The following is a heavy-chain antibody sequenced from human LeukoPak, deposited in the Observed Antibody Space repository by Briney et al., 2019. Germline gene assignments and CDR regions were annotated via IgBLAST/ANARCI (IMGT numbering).Heavy chain of an antibody. J-gene: IGHJ4*02. CDR2: IIPILGIA. CDR3: AQLVGATGTDY. CDR1: GGTFSSYT. D-gene: IGHD1-26*01. V-gene: IGHV1-69*02. Sequence: ASVKVSCKASGGTFSSYTISWVRQAPGPGLEWLGRIIPILGIANYAQKFQGRVTITADKSTSTAYMELSSLRSEDTAVYYCAQLVGATGTDYWGQGTLVTVSS.